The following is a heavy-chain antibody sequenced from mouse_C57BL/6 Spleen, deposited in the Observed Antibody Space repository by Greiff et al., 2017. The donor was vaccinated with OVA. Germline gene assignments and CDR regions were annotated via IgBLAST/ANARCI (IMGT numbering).Heavy chain of an antibody. CDR2: IYPGSGST. J-gene: IGHJ2*01. V-gene: IGHV1-55*01. Sequence: VQLQQSGAELVKPGASVKMSCKASGYTFTSYWITWVKQRPGQGLEWIGDIYPGSGSTNYNEKFKSKATLTVDTSSSTAYMQLSSLTSEDSAVYYCARGVDSNYGEGDYWGQGTTLTVSS. CDR1: GYTFTSYW. D-gene: IGHD2-5*01. CDR3: ARGVDSNYGEGDY.